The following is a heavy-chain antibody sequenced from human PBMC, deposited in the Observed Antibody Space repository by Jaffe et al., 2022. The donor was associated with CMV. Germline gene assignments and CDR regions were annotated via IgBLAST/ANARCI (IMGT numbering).Heavy chain of an antibody. J-gene: IGHJ5*02. CDR2: INQDGSDK. Sequence: EVHLVESGGGLVQPGGSLRLSCEASGFTFSSHYMSWVRQAPGKGLEWVANINQDGSDKNYIDSVKGRFTISRDNAKNSLSLQMDSLRVEDTAVYYCAREDSSSWPRWFDPWGQGTLVSVSS. CDR1: GFTFSSHY. CDR3: AREDSSSWPRWFDP. V-gene: IGHV3-7*03. D-gene: IGHD6-13*01.